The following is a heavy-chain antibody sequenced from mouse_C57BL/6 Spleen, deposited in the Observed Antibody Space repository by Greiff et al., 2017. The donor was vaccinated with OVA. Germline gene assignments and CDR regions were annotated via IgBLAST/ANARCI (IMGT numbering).Heavy chain of an antibody. CDR2: ISYDGSN. CDR3: ASLYDGYEYYYAMDY. Sequence: DVQLQESGPGLVKPSQSLSLTCSVTGYSITSGYYWNWIRQFPGNKLEWMGYISYDGSNNYNPSLKNRISITRDTSKNQCFLKLNSVTTEDTATYYCASLYDGYEYYYAMDYWGQGTSVTVSS. V-gene: IGHV3-6*01. D-gene: IGHD2-3*01. J-gene: IGHJ4*01. CDR1: GYSITSGYY.